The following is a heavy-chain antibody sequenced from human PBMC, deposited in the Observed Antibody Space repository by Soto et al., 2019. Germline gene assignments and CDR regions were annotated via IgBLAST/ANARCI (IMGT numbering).Heavy chain of an antibody. CDR3: ATVYFMEASYDFWSGYYN. V-gene: IGHV1-69-2*01. J-gene: IGHJ4*02. D-gene: IGHD3-3*01. CDR1: GYTFTDYY. CDR2: VDPEDGET. Sequence: ASVKVSCKVSGYTFTDYYMHWVQQAPGKGLEWMGLVDPEDGETIYAEKFQGRVTITADTSTDTAYMELSSLRSEDTAVYYCATVYFMEASYDFWSGYYNWGQGTLVTVSS.